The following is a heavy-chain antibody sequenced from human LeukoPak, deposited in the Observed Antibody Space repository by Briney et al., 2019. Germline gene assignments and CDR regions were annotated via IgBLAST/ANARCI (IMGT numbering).Heavy chain of an antibody. J-gene: IGHJ3*01. Sequence: GGSLRLSCAASGFTFSNYPMHWVRQAPGKGPAYVSAISSNGYSTYYANSVKGRFTISRDNSRNMLYLQMGSLKTEDMAVYYCARDWTSDNWGQGTMVTVSS. D-gene: IGHD2-2*01. V-gene: IGHV3-64*01. CDR3: ARDWTSDN. CDR1: GFTFSNYP. CDR2: ISSNGYST.